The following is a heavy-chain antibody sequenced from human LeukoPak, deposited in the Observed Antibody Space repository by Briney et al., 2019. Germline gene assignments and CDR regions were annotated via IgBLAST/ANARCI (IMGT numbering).Heavy chain of an antibody. CDR2: INPNNGDT. Sequence: GASVKVSCKASGYTFAGYFMHWVRQAPGQGLEWMGWINPNNGDTYYAQKLQGRVTMTRDTSISTAYMELSRLRFDDKAVYYCARRVSSWSEGWFDPWGQGTLVTVSS. CDR3: ARRVSSWSEGWFDP. J-gene: IGHJ5*02. V-gene: IGHV1-2*02. CDR1: GYTFAGYF. D-gene: IGHD6-13*01.